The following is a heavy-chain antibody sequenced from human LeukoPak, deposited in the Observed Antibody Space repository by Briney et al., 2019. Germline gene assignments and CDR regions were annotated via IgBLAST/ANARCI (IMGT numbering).Heavy chain of an antibody. CDR1: GGSISSGDYY. V-gene: IGHV4-30-4*01. D-gene: IGHD6-13*01. CDR2: IYYSGST. J-gene: IGHJ3*02. Sequence: SQTLSLTCTVSGGSISSGDYYWSWIRQPPGKGLEWIGYIYYSGSTYYNPSLKSRVTISVDTSKNQFSLKLSSVTAADTAVYYCARDRGYSIAAAGYKDAFDIWGQGTMVTVSS. CDR3: ARDRGYSIAAAGYKDAFDI.